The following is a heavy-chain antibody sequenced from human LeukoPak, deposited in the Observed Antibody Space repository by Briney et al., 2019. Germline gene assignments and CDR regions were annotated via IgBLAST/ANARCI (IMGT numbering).Heavy chain of an antibody. CDR3: ARWKSLKGTFDY. D-gene: IGHD1-7*01. V-gene: IGHV3-30*04. J-gene: IGHJ4*02. CDR2: ISYDGNKE. CDR1: GFTFSNYA. Sequence: GGSLRLSCEASGFTFSNYAMNWVRQAPGEGLEWVAVISYDGNKEYYADSVEGRFTISRDNSKNTLYLQMNSLRAEDTAVYYCARWKSLKGTFDYWGQGTLVTVSS.